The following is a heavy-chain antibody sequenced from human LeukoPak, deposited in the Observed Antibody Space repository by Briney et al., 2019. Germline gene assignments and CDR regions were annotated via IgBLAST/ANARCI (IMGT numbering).Heavy chain of an antibody. Sequence: GRSLRLSCAASGFTFSSYAMHWVRQAPGKGLEWVAVISYDGSNKYYADSVKGRFTISRDNSKNTLYLQMNSLRAEDTAVYYCARGRMVATLGWFDPWGQGTLVTVSS. CDR2: ISYDGSNK. CDR3: ARGRMVATLGWFDP. CDR1: GFTFSSYA. J-gene: IGHJ5*02. D-gene: IGHD5-12*01. V-gene: IGHV3-30-3*01.